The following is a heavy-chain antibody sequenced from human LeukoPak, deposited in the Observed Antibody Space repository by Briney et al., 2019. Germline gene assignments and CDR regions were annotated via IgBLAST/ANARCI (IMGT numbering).Heavy chain of an antibody. Sequence: GASVKVSCKASGYTFTSYAMHWVRQAPGQRPEWMGWINAGNGDTKYSQKFQGRVTITRDTSASTAYMELSSLRSEDTAVYYCLIWAELSLNYWGQGTLVTVSS. CDR1: GYTFTSYA. D-gene: IGHD3-16*02. V-gene: IGHV1-3*01. CDR2: INAGNGDT. J-gene: IGHJ4*02. CDR3: LIWAELSLNY.